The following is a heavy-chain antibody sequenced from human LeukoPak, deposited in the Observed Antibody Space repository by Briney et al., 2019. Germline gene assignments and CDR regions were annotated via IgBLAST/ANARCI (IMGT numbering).Heavy chain of an antibody. CDR2: FYHGGNT. CDR3: ARGKYYDILTGYSSPFDY. D-gene: IGHD3-9*01. V-gene: IGHV4-38-2*01. J-gene: IGHJ4*02. CDR1: GYSVSSGYF. Sequence: SETLSLTCGVSGYSVSSGYFWAWIRQTPGKGLEWIGSFYHGGNTYYTPSLKSRLTISLDTSSENRFSLKLSSVTAADTAVYYCARGKYYDILTGYSSPFDYWGQGTLVTVSS.